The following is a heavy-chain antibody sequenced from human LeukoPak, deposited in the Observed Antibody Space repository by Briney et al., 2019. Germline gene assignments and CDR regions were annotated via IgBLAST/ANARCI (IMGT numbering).Heavy chain of an antibody. CDR3: ARDGQGGDCSDY. CDR1: GYTCTNYD. CDR2: ISAYNGNT. D-gene: IGHD2-21*02. V-gene: IGHV1-18*01. Sequence: ASVKVSCKASGYTCTNYDISWVRQAPGQGLEWVGWISAYNGNTNYAQKLQGRVTMTTDTSTSTAYMELRSLRSDDTAVYYCARDGQGGDCSDYWGQGTLVTVSS. J-gene: IGHJ4*02.